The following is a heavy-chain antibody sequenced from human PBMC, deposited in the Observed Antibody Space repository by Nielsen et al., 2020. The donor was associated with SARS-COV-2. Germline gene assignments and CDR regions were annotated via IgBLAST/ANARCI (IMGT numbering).Heavy chain of an antibody. CDR2: ISGSGGST. J-gene: IGHJ4*02. Sequence: GVLKISCAASGFTFSSYAMSWVRQAPGKGLEWVSAISGSGGSTYYADSVKGRFTISRDNSKNTLYLQMNSLRAEDTAVYYCAKFAFWSGIYYFDYWGQGTLVTVSS. CDR1: GFTFSSYA. V-gene: IGHV3-23*01. CDR3: AKFAFWSGIYYFDY. D-gene: IGHD3-3*01.